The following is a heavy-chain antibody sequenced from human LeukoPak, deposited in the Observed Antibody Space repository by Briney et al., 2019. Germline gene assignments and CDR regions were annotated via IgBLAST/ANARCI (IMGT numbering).Heavy chain of an antibody. J-gene: IGHJ6*03. V-gene: IGHV1-69*05. CDR2: IIPIFGTA. CDR3: ARGPLGWYPGGHYYYYYMDV. D-gene: IGHD6-19*01. CDR1: GGTFSSYA. Sequence: ASVKVSCKASGGTFSSYAISWVRQAPGQGLEWMGGIIPIFGTANYAQKFQGRVTITTDESTSTAYMELSSLRSEDTAVYYCARGPLGWYPGGHYYYYYMDVWGKGTTVTVSS.